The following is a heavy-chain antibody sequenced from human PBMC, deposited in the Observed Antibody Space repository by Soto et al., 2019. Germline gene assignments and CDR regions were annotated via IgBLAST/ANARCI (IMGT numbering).Heavy chain of an antibody. CDR1: GFTFSSYF. Sequence: GGSLRLSCAASGFTFSSYFMSWVRQAPGKGLEWVSSISGAGSYIYYADSVKGRLTTSRDNAKNSLYLQIYSLRAEDTAVYFCARDILDAFDVWGQGTMVTVSS. V-gene: IGHV3-21*01. J-gene: IGHJ3*01. CDR2: ISGAGSYI. CDR3: ARDILDAFDV.